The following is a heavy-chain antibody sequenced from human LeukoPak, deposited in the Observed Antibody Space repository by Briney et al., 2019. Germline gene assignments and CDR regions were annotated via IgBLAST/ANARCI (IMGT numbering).Heavy chain of an antibody. Sequence: PSETLSLTCIVSGDSVSGYYWGWIRQPPGKGLEWIGTIYYSGTTYYNPSLKSRVTISIDTSTNQFSLKLNSVTAADTAVYYCASLQNIVGATPLPDYWGQGTLVTVSS. V-gene: IGHV4-39*07. CDR3: ASLQNIVGATPLPDY. CDR1: GDSVSGYY. CDR2: IYYSGTT. J-gene: IGHJ4*02. D-gene: IGHD1-26*01.